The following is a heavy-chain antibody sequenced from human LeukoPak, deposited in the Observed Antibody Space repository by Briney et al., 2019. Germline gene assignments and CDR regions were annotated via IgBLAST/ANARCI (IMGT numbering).Heavy chain of an antibody. Sequence: GASVKVSCKASGYTFTSYGISWVRQAPGQGLEWMGWINPNSGGTNYAQKFQGRVTMTRDTSISTAYMELSRLRSDDTAVYYCARDKRPYCGGDCYPYYFGYWGQGTLVTVSS. D-gene: IGHD2-21*02. CDR1: GYTFTSYG. CDR2: INPNSGGT. V-gene: IGHV1-2*02. J-gene: IGHJ4*02. CDR3: ARDKRPYCGGDCYPYYFGY.